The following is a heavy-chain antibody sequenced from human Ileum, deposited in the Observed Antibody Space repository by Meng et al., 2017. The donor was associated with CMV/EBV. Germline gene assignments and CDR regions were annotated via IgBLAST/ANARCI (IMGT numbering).Heavy chain of an antibody. CDR1: GFPCSSYT. V-gene: IGHV3-23*01. J-gene: IGHJ4*02. Sequence: LSCAASGFPCSSYTMSWVRQAPGKGLEYVSHISGSGSTTYYADSVKGRFTISRDNSKNTLYLQMNSLRAEDTAVYYCAKALVSYTYDYWGQGTLVTVSS. CDR2: ISGSGSTT. CDR3: AKALVSYTYDY. D-gene: IGHD1-26*01.